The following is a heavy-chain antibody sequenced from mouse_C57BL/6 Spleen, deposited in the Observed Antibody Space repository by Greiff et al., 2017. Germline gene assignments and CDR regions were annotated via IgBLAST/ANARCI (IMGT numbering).Heavy chain of an antibody. CDR3: ARAYYSNYDAMDY. Sequence: EVKLMESGGGLVKPGGSLKLSCAASGFTFSDYGMHWVRQAPEKGLEWVAYISSGSSTIYYADTVKGRFTISRDNATTTLFLQMTSLRSEDTAMYYCARAYYSNYDAMDYWGQGTSVTVSS. CDR1: GFTFSDYG. CDR2: ISSGSSTI. V-gene: IGHV5-17*01. J-gene: IGHJ4*01. D-gene: IGHD2-5*01.